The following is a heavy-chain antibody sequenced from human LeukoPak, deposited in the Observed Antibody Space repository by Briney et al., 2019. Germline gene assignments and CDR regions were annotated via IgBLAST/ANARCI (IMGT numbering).Heavy chain of an antibody. CDR2: IYSGGST. J-gene: IGHJ6*02. CDR3: SRVPRRSALYFVGMYV. V-gene: IGHV3-66*01. D-gene: IGHD6-19*01. Sequence: GSLGLSCAASGLLVNSKYMTWVRQAPGKGMGWVSVIYSGGSTYYAHSVKGRFTISRDNSKKTLYLQINLLRAEDTAWYYCSRVPRRSALYFVGMYVWGQGTTVTVSS. CDR1: GLLVNSKY.